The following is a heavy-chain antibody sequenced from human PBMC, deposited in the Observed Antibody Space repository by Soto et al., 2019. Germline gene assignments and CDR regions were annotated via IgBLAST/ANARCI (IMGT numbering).Heavy chain of an antibody. D-gene: IGHD4-4*01. J-gene: IGHJ5*02. V-gene: IGHV1-69*05. Sequence: SVKVSCKASGGTFSSYAISWVRQAPGQGLEWMGGIIPIFGTANYAQKLQGRVTMTTDTSTSTAYMELRSLRSDDTAVYYCARGRQFSWFDPWGQGTLVTVSS. CDR3: ARGRQFSWFDP. CDR2: IIPIFGTA. CDR1: GGTFSSYA.